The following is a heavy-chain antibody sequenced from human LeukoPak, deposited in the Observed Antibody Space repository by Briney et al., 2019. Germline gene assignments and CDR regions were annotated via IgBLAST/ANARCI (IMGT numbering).Heavy chain of an antibody. Sequence: GESLKISCKGSGYSFTSYWIGWVRQMPGKGLEWMGIIYPGDSDPRYSPSFQGQVTISADKTISTAYLQWSSLKASDTAMYYCARVRRQWLAAYYFDYWGQGTLVTVSS. CDR1: GYSFTSYW. CDR3: ARVRRQWLAAYYFDY. CDR2: IYPGDSDP. D-gene: IGHD6-19*01. J-gene: IGHJ4*02. V-gene: IGHV5-51*01.